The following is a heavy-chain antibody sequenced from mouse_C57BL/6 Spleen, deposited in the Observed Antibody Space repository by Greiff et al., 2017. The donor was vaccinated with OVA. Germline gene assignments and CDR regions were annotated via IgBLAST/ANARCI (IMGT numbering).Heavy chain of an antibody. CDR2: IDPETGGT. J-gene: IGHJ3*01. Sequence: VKLQQSGAELVRPGASVTLSCKASGYTFTDYEMHWVKQTPVHGLEWIGAIDPETGGTAYNQKFKGKAILTADKSSSTAYMELRSLTSEDSAVYYCTRGGVVTTRGFAYWGQGTLVTVSA. CDR3: TRGGVVTTRGFAY. D-gene: IGHD2-2*01. V-gene: IGHV1-15*01. CDR1: GYTFTDYE.